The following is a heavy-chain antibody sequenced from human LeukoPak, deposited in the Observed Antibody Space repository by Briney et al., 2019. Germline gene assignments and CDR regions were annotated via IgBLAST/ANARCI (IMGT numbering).Heavy chain of an antibody. CDR3: ARGSSGYSFDY. J-gene: IGHJ4*02. CDR1: EFTVSSNY. D-gene: IGHD3-22*01. Sequence: PGGSLRLSCGVFEFTVSSNYMSWVRQAPGKGLEWVSVIYSGAGTHYADSVKGRFTISRDNSKNTQYLQMNSLRVEDTAVYYCARGSSGYSFDYWGQGTLVTVSS. V-gene: IGHV3-53*01. CDR2: IYSGAGT.